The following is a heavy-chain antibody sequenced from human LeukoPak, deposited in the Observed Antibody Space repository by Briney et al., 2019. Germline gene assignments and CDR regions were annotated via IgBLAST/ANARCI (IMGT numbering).Heavy chain of an antibody. CDR3: ARDTGYSSSWYYFDY. V-gene: IGHV3-33*01. D-gene: IGHD6-13*01. CDR1: GFTFSSYG. Sequence: GRSLRLSCAASGFTFSSYGMHWVRQAPGKGLEWAAVIWYDGSNKYYADSVKGRFTISRDNSKNTLYLQMNSLRAEDTAVYYCARDTGYSSSWYYFDYWGQGTLVTVSS. CDR2: IWYDGSNK. J-gene: IGHJ4*02.